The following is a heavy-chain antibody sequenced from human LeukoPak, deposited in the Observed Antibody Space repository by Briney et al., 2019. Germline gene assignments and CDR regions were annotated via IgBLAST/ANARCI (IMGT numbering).Heavy chain of an antibody. CDR3: AKVGGWSDAFDI. CDR1: GFTFSSYG. Sequence: GGSLRLSCAASGFTFSSYGMHWVRQGQGMGLDRVAVISYDGSNKYYADSVKGRFTISRDNSKNTLYLQMNSLRAEDTAVYYCAKVGGWSDAFDIWGQGTMVTVS. CDR2: ISYDGSNK. D-gene: IGHD6-19*01. J-gene: IGHJ3*02. V-gene: IGHV3-30*18.